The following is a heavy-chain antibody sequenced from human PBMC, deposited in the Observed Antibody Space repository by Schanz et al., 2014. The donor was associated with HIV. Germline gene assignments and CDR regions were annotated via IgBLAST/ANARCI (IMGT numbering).Heavy chain of an antibody. Sequence: VQLQESGPGLVKPSETLSLTCSVSGGSISNNFCNWIRQSPGKGLEWIGNVFSNGATKYNPSLQSRVTISVDTSQNQFSLKLTSVTAADTAVYYCDRYDSPVVDVWGQGTTVIVSS. CDR3: DRYDSPVVDV. V-gene: IGHV4-59*01. D-gene: IGHD2-15*01. CDR1: GGSISNNF. J-gene: IGHJ6*02. CDR2: VFSNGAT.